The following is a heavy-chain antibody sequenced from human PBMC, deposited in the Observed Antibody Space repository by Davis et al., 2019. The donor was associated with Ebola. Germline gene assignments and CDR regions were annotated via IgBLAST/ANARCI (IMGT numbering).Heavy chain of an antibody. CDR1: GYPFTGYY. Sequence: SVKVSCKASGYPFTGYYMHWVRQAPGQGLEWMGWINPNSGGTNYAQKFQGRVTMTRDTSISTAYMELSRLRSDDTAVYYCARDNSSGWYGAFDIWGQGTMVTVSS. CDR2: INPNSGGT. J-gene: IGHJ3*02. D-gene: IGHD6-19*01. CDR3: ARDNSSGWYGAFDI. V-gene: IGHV1-2*02.